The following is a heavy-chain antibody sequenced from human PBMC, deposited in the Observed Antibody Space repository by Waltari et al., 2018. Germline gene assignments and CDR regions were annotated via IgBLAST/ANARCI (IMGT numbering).Heavy chain of an antibody. V-gene: IGHV3-21*01. D-gene: IGHD4-17*01. CDR1: GFTFRSYS. CDR3: ARGYMTTVTTLGY. Sequence: EVQLVASGGGLVKPGGSLRLSCAASGFTFRSYSLNWVRRAPGKGLEWVSSISSSSSYIYYADSVKGRFTISRDNAKNSLYLQMNSLRAEDTAVYYCARGYMTTVTTLGYWGQGTLVTVSS. J-gene: IGHJ4*02. CDR2: ISSSSSYI.